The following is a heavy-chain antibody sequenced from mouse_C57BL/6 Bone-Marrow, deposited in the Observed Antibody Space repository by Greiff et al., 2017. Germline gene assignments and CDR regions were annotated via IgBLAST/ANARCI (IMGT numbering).Heavy chain of an antibody. CDR3: TRGRYYSNFFYYAMDY. Sequence: EVKVVESGEGLVKPGGSLKLSCAASGFTFSSYAMSWVRQTPEKRLEWVAYISSGGDYIYYADTVKGRFTISRDNARHTLYLQMSSLKSEDTALYYCTRGRYYSNFFYYAMDYWGQGTSVTVSS. CDR1: GFTFSSYA. J-gene: IGHJ4*01. CDR2: ISSGGDYI. V-gene: IGHV5-9-1*02. D-gene: IGHD2-5*01.